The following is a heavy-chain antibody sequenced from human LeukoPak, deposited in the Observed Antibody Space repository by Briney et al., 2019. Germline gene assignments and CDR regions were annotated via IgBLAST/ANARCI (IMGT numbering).Heavy chain of an antibody. V-gene: IGHV3-33*01. D-gene: IGHD3-22*01. CDR2: IWYDGTNK. CDR1: GFTFSSYG. CDR3: ARAAYDSSSYLTL. J-gene: IGHJ4*02. Sequence: GRSLRLSCAASGFTFSSYGMHWVRQAPGKGLEWVAVIWYDGTNKYYADSVKGRFTISRDNSKNTLFLQVNSLRAEDTAVYYCARAAYDSSSYLTLWGQGTLVTVSS.